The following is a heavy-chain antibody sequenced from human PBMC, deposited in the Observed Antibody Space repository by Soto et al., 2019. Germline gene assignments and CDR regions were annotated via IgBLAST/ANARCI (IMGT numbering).Heavy chain of an antibody. J-gene: IGHJ4*02. CDR2: INSDGSST. CDR3: GRGASGSYRPDY. V-gene: IGHV3-74*01. Sequence: EVQLVESGGGLVQPGGSLRLSCAASGFTFSSYWMHWVRQAPGKGLVWVSRINSDGSSTNYADSVKGQFTISRDNAKNTLYLQMNSLRAEDTAVYYCGRGASGSYRPDYWGQGTLVTVSS. CDR1: GFTFSSYW. D-gene: IGHD3-10*01.